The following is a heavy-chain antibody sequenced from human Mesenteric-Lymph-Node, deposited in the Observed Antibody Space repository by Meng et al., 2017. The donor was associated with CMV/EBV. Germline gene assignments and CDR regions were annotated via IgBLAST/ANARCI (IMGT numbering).Heavy chain of an antibody. J-gene: IGHJ4*02. CDR1: GFTFTSYW. V-gene: IGHV3-74*01. Sequence: GESLKISCAASGFTFTSYWMHWVRQAPGKGLVWVSRINSDGSSTTYADSVKGRFTISRDNAKNTLYLQMNSLRAEDTALYYCARVLASNTWAVDYWGQGTPVTVSS. CDR2: INSDGSST. CDR3: ARVLASNTWAVDY. D-gene: IGHD6-13*01.